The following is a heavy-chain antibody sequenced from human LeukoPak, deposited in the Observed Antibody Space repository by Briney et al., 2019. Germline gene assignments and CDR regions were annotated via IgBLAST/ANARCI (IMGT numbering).Heavy chain of an antibody. V-gene: IGHV3-48*04. CDR1: GFSFTSHT. Sequence: GGSLRLSCAASGFSFTSHTMSWVRQAPGKGLEWVSYISSSGSTIYYADSVKGRFTISRDNAKNSLYLQMNSLRAEDTAVYYCARSECSSTSCPWVYWGQGTLVTVSS. D-gene: IGHD2-2*01. CDR2: ISSSGSTI. CDR3: ARSECSSTSCPWVY. J-gene: IGHJ4*02.